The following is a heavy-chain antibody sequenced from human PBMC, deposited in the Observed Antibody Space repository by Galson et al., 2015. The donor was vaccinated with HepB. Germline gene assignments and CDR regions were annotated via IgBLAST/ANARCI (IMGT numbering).Heavy chain of an antibody. CDR1: GFTVRNIE. J-gene: IGHJ4*02. CDR2: ITSGGTA. V-gene: IGHV3-48*03. Sequence: SLRLSCAVSGFTVRNIEMHWVRLPPGKGLQWISFITSGGTAYYADSVKGRFTISRDNAKNSLYLQLHSLRAEDTAIYYCARGYASGTDPCWGQGTQVTVSS. CDR3: ARGYASGTDPC. D-gene: IGHD3-10*01.